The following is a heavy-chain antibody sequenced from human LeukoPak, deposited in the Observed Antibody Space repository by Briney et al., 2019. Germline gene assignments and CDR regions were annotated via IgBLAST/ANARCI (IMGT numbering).Heavy chain of an antibody. D-gene: IGHD3-16*01. V-gene: IGHV4-59*01. J-gene: IGHJ4*02. CDR1: GGSLDSFY. Sequence: PSETLSLTCTVSGGSLDSFYWSWIRQPPGKGLEYIGYIYYSGTTNYDPSLKGRVTISVDMSKNQFSLKLISVTAADTAVYYGARDPPGKGALDFWGQGTLVTVSS. CDR2: IYYSGTT. CDR3: ARDPPGKGALDF.